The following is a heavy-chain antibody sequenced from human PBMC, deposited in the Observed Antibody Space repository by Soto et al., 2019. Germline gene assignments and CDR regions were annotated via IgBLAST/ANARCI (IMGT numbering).Heavy chain of an antibody. CDR2: ISGYNGDT. Sequence: QGQLVQSGPEVKKPGASVKVSCKTSGYTFSRYGISWVRQAPGQGLEWMGWISGYNGDTNYAQKVQGRVTMTIDTSTYTAYMELRSLTSDDTAIYYCAKNGQPPYYYYGMDVWDQGTTVTVSS. V-gene: IGHV1-18*01. CDR3: AKNGQPPYYYYGMDV. J-gene: IGHJ6*02. D-gene: IGHD2-8*01. CDR1: GYTFSRYG.